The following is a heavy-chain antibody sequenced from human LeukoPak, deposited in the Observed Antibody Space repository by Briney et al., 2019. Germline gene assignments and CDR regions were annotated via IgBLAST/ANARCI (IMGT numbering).Heavy chain of an antibody. D-gene: IGHD6-19*01. V-gene: IGHV1-18*01. Sequence: ASVKVSCKASGHTFTSYGISWVRQAPGQGLEWMGWISAYNGNTNYAQKFQGRVTMTTDTSTSTAYMELRSLRSDDTAVYYCARDRKQWLVRDYYGMDVWGQGTRSPSP. CDR1: GHTFTSYG. CDR3: ARDRKQWLVRDYYGMDV. J-gene: IGHJ6*02. CDR2: ISAYNGNT.